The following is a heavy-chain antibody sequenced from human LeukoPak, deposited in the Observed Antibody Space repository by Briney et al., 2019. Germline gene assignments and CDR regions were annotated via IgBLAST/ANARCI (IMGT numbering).Heavy chain of an antibody. J-gene: IGHJ4*02. CDR1: GFTFSDYY. CDR3: ARVSESYHDY. Sequence: GGSLRLSCAASGFTFSDYYMSWIRQAPGKGLEWVSYISSSDGTIYYADSVKGRFTFSSDNAKNSLYLQMNGLRADDTAVYYCARVSESYHDYWGQGTLVTVSS. V-gene: IGHV3-11*04. CDR2: ISSSDGTI. D-gene: IGHD1-26*01.